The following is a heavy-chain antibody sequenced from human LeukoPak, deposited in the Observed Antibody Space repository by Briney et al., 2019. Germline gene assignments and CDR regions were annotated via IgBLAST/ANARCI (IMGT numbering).Heavy chain of an antibody. V-gene: IGHV4-39*07. CDR3: ARASYSYDINGWVPFDY. CDR2: IYYSGST. J-gene: IGHJ4*02. D-gene: IGHD3-22*01. Sequence: SETLSLTCTVSGGSISSSSYYWGWIRQPPGKGLEWIGSIYYSGSTYYNPSLKSRVTISVDTSKNQFSLKLSSVTAADTVVYYCARASYSYDINGWVPFDYWGQGTLVTVSS. CDR1: GGSISSSSYY.